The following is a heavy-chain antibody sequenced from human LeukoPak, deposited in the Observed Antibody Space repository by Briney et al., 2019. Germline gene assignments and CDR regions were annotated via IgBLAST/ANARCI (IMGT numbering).Heavy chain of an antibody. Sequence: ASVKASCKASGYTFTDYYIHWVRQATGQGLEWMGWMNPNSGNTGYAQKFQGRVTITRNTSISTAYMELSSLRSEDTAVYYCARSGYSYEDAFDIWGQGTMVTVSS. CDR3: ARSGYSYEDAFDI. J-gene: IGHJ3*02. V-gene: IGHV1-8*03. D-gene: IGHD5-18*01. CDR1: GYTFTDYY. CDR2: MNPNSGNT.